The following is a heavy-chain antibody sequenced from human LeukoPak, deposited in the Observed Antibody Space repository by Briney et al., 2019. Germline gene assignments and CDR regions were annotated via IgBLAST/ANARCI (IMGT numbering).Heavy chain of an antibody. CDR3: ASATGAAAGRFDY. CDR1: GFTFSSYA. J-gene: IGHJ4*02. Sequence: GGSLRLSCAASGFTFSSYAMHWVRQAPGKGLEWVAVISYDGSNKYYADSVKGRFTIPRDNSKNTLYLQMNSLRAEDTAVYYCASATGAAAGRFDYWGQGTLVTVSS. D-gene: IGHD6-13*01. CDR2: ISYDGSNK. V-gene: IGHV3-30*04.